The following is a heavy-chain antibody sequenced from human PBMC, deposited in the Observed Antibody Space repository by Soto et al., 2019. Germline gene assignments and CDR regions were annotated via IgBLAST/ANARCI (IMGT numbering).Heavy chain of an antibody. CDR1: GGSITNSNW. D-gene: IGHD2-21*01. V-gene: IGHV4-4*02. CDR2: IYHAGST. J-gene: IGHJ4*02. CDR3: ARGPPIVGNTTPLDS. Sequence: SETLSLTCTASGGSITNSNWWSWVRLPPAKGLEWIGDIYHAGSTKYNPSLERRVTMSVDTSNNQFALTLTSVTAADTAVYFCARGPPIVGNTTPLDSWGQGTLVTVSS.